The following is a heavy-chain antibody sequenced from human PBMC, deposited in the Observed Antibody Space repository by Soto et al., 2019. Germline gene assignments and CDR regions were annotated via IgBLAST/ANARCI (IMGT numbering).Heavy chain of an antibody. Sequence: EVQLVESGGGLVQPGGSLRLSCAASGFTVSSNYMSWVRQAPGKGLEWVSVIYSGGTTYYADSVKGRFTISRDNSKNTLYLKMNSPRAEDTAVYYCARNGDSSDYRGWFDPWGQGTLVTVSS. D-gene: IGHD3-22*01. J-gene: IGHJ5*02. CDR3: ARNGDSSDYRGWFDP. V-gene: IGHV3-66*01. CDR2: IYSGGTT. CDR1: GFTVSSNY.